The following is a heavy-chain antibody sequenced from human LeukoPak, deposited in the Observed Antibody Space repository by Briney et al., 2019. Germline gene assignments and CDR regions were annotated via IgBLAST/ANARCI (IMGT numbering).Heavy chain of an antibody. CDR3: ARSGQYQLPSRGMCWFDP. D-gene: IGHD2-2*01. CDR1: GGSISSYY. Sequence: PSETLSLTCTVSGGSISSYYWSWIRQPPGKGLEWIGYIYYSGSTNYNPSLKSRVTISVDTSKNQFSLKLSSVTAADTAVYYCARSGQYQLPSRGMCWFDPWGQGTLVTVSS. CDR2: IYYSGST. J-gene: IGHJ5*02. V-gene: IGHV4-59*08.